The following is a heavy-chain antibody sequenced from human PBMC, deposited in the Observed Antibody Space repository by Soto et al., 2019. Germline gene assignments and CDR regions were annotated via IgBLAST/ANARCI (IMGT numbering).Heavy chain of an antibody. Sequence: ASVKVSCKASGGTFSSYAISWVRQAPGQGLEWMGGIIPIFGTANYAQKFQGRVTITADESTSTAYMELSSLRSEDTAVYYCARDRAGYCSGGSCYFFPGDYWGQGTLVTVSS. V-gene: IGHV1-69*13. CDR2: IIPIFGTA. D-gene: IGHD2-15*01. CDR3: ARDRAGYCSGGSCYFFPGDY. J-gene: IGHJ4*02. CDR1: GGTFSSYA.